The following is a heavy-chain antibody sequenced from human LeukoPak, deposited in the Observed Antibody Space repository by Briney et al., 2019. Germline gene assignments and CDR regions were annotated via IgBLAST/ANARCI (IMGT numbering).Heavy chain of an antibody. V-gene: IGHV4-39*01. Sequence: ETLSLTCTVCGGSISSSSYYWGWIRQPPGKGLEWIGSIYYSGSTYYNPSLKSRVTISVDTSKNQFSLKLSSVTAADTAVYYCARQRYCSSTSCYRNAEYFQHCGQGTLVTVSS. CDR1: GGSISSSSYY. CDR3: ARQRYCSSTSCYRNAEYFQH. J-gene: IGHJ1*01. D-gene: IGHD2-2*02. CDR2: IYYSGST.